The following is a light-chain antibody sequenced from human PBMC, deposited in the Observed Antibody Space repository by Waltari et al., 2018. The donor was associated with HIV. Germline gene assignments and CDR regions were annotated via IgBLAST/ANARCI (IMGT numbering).Light chain of an antibody. J-gene: IGLJ2*01. Sequence: QSALTQPASVSGSFGQSITISCTGTSSDVGSYNLVSLYQYHPGKAPKLIIYEVSKRPSGVSNRFSGSKSGNTASLTVSGLQAEDEAHYYCCSYARSGIPFGGGTKLTVL. CDR3: CSYARSGIP. CDR2: EVS. CDR1: SSDVGSYNL. V-gene: IGLV2-23*02.